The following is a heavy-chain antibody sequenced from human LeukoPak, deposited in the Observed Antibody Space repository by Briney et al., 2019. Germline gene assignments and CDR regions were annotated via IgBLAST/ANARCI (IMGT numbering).Heavy chain of an antibody. Sequence: GGSLRLSCAASGFTFSSYEMNWVRQAPGKGLELVSYISSSGSTTYYAASVKGRFTIYRDNAKNSLYLQMNSLRVEDTAVYYCASQKGRIAVAVDYWGQGTLVTVSS. CDR3: ASQKGRIAVAVDY. CDR1: GFTFSSYE. D-gene: IGHD6-19*01. V-gene: IGHV3-48*03. CDR2: ISSSGSTT. J-gene: IGHJ4*02.